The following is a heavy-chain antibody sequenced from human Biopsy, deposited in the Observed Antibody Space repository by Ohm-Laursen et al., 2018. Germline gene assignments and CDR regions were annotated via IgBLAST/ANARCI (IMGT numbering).Heavy chain of an antibody. Sequence: SSVKVSCKASGGTFTNHAVGWVRQAPGQGLEWVGSSIPLFNTANYADKFQGRVTLTADKSTTTAYMELSSLRSEDTAIYYCARFPLGAYDDSGSYRAVEHWYFDLWGRGTVVTVSS. J-gene: IGHJ2*01. D-gene: IGHD3-22*01. CDR2: SIPLFNTA. CDR3: ARFPLGAYDDSGSYRAVEHWYFDL. CDR1: GGTFTNHA. V-gene: IGHV1-69*06.